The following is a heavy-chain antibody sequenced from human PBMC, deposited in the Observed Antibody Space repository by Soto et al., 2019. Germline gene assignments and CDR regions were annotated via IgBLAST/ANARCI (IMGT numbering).Heavy chain of an antibody. CDR1: GGSISTYY. CDR2: IYASGAT. D-gene: IGHD3-10*01. J-gene: IGHJ4*02. V-gene: IGHV4-59*01. CDR3: ARSHSFDGSIYHYYFDF. Sequence: SETLSLTCTVSGGSISTYYWSWIRQPPGGTLEWIGYIYASGATTYNPSLESRVTMSVDMPNNEFSLELTSLTAADTAVYYCARSHSFDGSIYHYYFDFWGQGTLVTVS.